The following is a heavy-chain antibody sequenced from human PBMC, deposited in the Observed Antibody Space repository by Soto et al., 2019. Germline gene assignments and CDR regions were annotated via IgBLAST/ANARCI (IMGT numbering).Heavy chain of an antibody. Sequence: QVQLVQSGAEVKKPGSSVKVSCKASGGTFSSYTISWVRQAPGQGLEWMGRIIPILGIANYAQNFQGRVTITADKSTSTAYMELSSLRSEDTAVYYCARDPCGGDCHDAFDIWGQGTMVTVSS. V-gene: IGHV1-69*08. CDR1: GGTFSSYT. CDR3: ARDPCGGDCHDAFDI. J-gene: IGHJ3*02. CDR2: IIPILGIA. D-gene: IGHD2-21*02.